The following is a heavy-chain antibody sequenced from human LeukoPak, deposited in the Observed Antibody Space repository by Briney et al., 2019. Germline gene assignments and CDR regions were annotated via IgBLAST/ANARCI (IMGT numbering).Heavy chain of an antibody. Sequence: QAGGSLRLSCAASGFTFSSYAMPWVRQAPGKGLEWVAVISYDGSNKYYADSVKGRFTISRDNSKNTLYLQMNSLRAEDAAVYYCAKGPEAEYKSGWYPHYFDYWGQGTLVTVSS. V-gene: IGHV3-30*04. CDR1: GFTFSSYA. CDR2: ISYDGSNK. CDR3: AKGPEAEYKSGWYPHYFDY. D-gene: IGHD6-19*01. J-gene: IGHJ4*02.